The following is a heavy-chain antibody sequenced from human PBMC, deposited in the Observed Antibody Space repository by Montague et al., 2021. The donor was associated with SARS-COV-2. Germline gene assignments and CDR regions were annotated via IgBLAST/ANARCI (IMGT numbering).Heavy chain of an antibody. V-gene: IGHV4-59*01. J-gene: IGHJ3*02. D-gene: IGHD3-22*01. Sequence: SETLSLTCTVSGGSISSYYWSWIRQPPGKGLEWIGYIYYSGSTNYNPSLKSRVTISVDTSKNQFSLKLSSVTAADTAVYYCAREVRYYYDSSGPGAFDIWGQGTMVTGSS. CDR1: GGSISSYY. CDR3: AREVRYYYDSSGPGAFDI. CDR2: IYYSGST.